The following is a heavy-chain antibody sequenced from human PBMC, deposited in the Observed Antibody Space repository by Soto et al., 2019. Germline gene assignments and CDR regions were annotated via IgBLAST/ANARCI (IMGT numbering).Heavy chain of an antibody. CDR1: GFTFSSYA. CDR3: AKAITDSSGYPFGWFDP. CDR2: ISDSGGST. V-gene: IGHV3-23*01. J-gene: IGHJ5*02. D-gene: IGHD3-22*01. Sequence: EVQLLESGGGLVQPGGSLRLSCAASGFTFSSYAMSWVRQAPGKGLEWVSAISDSGGSTYYADSVKGRFTISRDNSKNTLYLQMNSLRAEDTAVYYCAKAITDSSGYPFGWFDPWGQGTLVTVSS.